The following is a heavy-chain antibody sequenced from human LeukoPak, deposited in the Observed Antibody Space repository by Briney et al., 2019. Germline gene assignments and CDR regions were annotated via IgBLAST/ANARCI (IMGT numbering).Heavy chain of an antibody. CDR3: AQLVGATGTDY. J-gene: IGHJ4*02. CDR2: IIPILGIA. CDR1: GFTFSSYA. V-gene: IGHV1-69*04. Sequence: AGGSLRLSCAASGFTFSSYAMSWVRQAPGQGLEWMGRIIPILGIANYAQKFQGRVTITADKSTSTAYMELSSLRSEDTAVYYCAQLVGATGTDYWGQGTLVTISS. D-gene: IGHD1-26*01.